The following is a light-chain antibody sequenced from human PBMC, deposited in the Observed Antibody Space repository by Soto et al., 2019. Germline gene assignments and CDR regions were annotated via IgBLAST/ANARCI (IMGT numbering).Light chain of an antibody. CDR2: GAS. J-gene: IGKJ1*01. V-gene: IGKV3-15*01. CDR1: QSVATN. Sequence: VLTQSPATLSLSPGERATLSCRASQSVATNLAWYQQRPGQAPRLLIYGASKRAIGLPARFSGSGSGTEFTLTITSLQYEDFAVYYCQQYNNWTRTFGQGTKVDIK. CDR3: QQYNNWTRT.